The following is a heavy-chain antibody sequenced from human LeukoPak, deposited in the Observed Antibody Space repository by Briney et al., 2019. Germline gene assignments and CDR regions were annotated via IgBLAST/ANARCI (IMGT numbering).Heavy chain of an antibody. D-gene: IGHD1-26*01. V-gene: IGHV3-21*01. CDR3: ARDFRGSYPTGTYYFDY. CDR1: GFTFSSYS. Sequence: AGRSLRLSCAASGFTFSSYSMNWVRQAPGKGLEWVSSISSSSSYIYYADSVKGRFTISRDNAKNSLYLQMNSLRAEDTAVYYCARDFRGSYPTGTYYFDYWGQGTLVTVSS. CDR2: ISSSSSYI. J-gene: IGHJ4*02.